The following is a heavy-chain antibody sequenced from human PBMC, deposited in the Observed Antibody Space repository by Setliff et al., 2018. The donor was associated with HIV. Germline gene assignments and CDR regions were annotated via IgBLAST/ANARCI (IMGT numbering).Heavy chain of an antibody. CDR1: GYRFTNYG. CDR2: ISPQNGNT. Sequence: ASVKVSCKASGYRFTNYGISWVRQAPGQGLEWMAWISPQNGNTEFAQKFHHRVSMTADRSSNIAYMELRSLTFEDTAIYYCARDGRFDYDSSGYAGPEFDQWGQGTMVTVSS. CDR3: ARDGRFDYDSSGYAGPEFDQ. D-gene: IGHD3-22*01. J-gene: IGHJ4*03. V-gene: IGHV1-18*01.